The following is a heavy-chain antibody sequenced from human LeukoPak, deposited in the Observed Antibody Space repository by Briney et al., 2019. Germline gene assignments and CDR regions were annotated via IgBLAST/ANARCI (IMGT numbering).Heavy chain of an antibody. CDR3: VRDRRGMTTIY. CDR2: INPDSGGA. J-gene: IGHJ4*02. V-gene: IGHV1-2*02. D-gene: IGHD4-17*01. CDR1: GYTFTDYY. Sequence: GASVRVSYKASGYTFTDYYMHWMRQAPGQGLEWMGWINPDSGGANYAQKFQGRVTMTRDTSITTAYMELTKLRFDDAAIYYCVRDRRGMTTIYWGQGTLVTVSS.